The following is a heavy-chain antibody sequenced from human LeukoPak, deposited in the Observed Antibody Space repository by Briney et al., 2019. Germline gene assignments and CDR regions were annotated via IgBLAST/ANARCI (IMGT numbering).Heavy chain of an antibody. V-gene: IGHV4-59*11. CDR1: GGSISSHY. D-gene: IGHD3-10*01. J-gene: IGHJ4*02. Sequence: PSETLSLTCTVSGGSISSHYWSWIRQPPGKGLEWIGYIYYSGSTNYNPSLKSRVTIPVDTSKNQFSLKLSSVTAADTAVYYCARVVRWFGEPFYFDYWGQGTLVTVSS. CDR3: ARVVRWFGEPFYFDY. CDR2: IYYSGST.